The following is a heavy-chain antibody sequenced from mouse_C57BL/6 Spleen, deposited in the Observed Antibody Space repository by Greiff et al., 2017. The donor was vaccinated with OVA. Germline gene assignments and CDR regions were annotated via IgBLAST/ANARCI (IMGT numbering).Heavy chain of an antibody. CDR1: GYTFTDYY. D-gene: IGHD1-1*01. CDR2: INPNNGGT. CDR3: ARELRGPPFAY. V-gene: IGHV1-26*01. Sequence: EVQLQQSGPELVKPGASVKISCKASGYTFTDYYMNWVKQSPGKSLEWIGDINPNNGGTSYNQKFKGKATLTVDKSSSTAYMELRSLTSEDSAVYYCARELRGPPFAYWGQGTLVTVSA. J-gene: IGHJ3*01.